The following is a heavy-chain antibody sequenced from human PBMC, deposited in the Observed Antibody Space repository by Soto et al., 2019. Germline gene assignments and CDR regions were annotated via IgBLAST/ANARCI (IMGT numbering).Heavy chain of an antibody. Sequence: PSDTLSLTCTVSGGSISSYYWSWIRQPPGKGLEWIGYIYYSGSTNYNPSLKSRVTISVDTSKNQFSLKLSSVTAADTAVYYCARQYGGSYADYWGQGTLVTVSS. CDR1: GGSISSYY. V-gene: IGHV4-59*08. D-gene: IGHD1-26*01. CDR3: ARQYGGSYADY. J-gene: IGHJ4*02. CDR2: IYYSGST.